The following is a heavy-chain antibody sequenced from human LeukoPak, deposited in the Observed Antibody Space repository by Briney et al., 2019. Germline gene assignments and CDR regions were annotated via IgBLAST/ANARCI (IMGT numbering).Heavy chain of an antibody. J-gene: IGHJ4*02. CDR3: AKTGYSGSAYGTWYFDY. D-gene: IGHD6-13*01. Sequence: GGSLRLSCAPSGFTFSSNGLHWVRQAPGKGLEGGAFIRYDGSNEYYADSVKGRFTISRDNSKNTLYLQMNSLRTEDTALYYCAKTGYSGSAYGTWYFDYWGQGTLVTVSS. CDR2: IRYDGSNE. V-gene: IGHV3-30*02. CDR1: GFTFSSNG.